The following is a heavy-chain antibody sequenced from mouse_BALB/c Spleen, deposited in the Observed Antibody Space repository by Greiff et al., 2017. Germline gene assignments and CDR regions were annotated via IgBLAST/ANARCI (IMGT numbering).Heavy chain of an antibody. CDR3: ARSEGNYVYFDY. J-gene: IGHJ2*01. D-gene: IGHD2-1*01. V-gene: IGHV1-54*03. CDR2: INPGSGGT. CDR1: GYAFTNYL. Sequence: VMLVESGAELVRPGTSVKVSCKASGYAFTNYLIEWVKQRPGQGLEWIGVINPGSGGTNYNEKFKGKATLTADKSSSTAYMQLSSLTSDDSAVYFCARSEGNYVYFDYWGQGTTLTVSS.